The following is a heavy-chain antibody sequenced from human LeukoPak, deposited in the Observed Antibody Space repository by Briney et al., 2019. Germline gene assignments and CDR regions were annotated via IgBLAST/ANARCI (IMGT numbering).Heavy chain of an antibody. J-gene: IGHJ4*02. V-gene: IGHV3-53*01. CDR2: IHSGGST. Sequence: GGSLRLSCAASGFTVSSNYMRWVRQAPRKGLEWVSVIHSGGSTNYADSVKGRFTISRDSSKNTLYLQMNSLRAEDTAVYYCAREDYDSSGYYYFDYWGQGTLVTVSS. D-gene: IGHD3-22*01. CDR1: GFTVSSNY. CDR3: AREDYDSSGYYYFDY.